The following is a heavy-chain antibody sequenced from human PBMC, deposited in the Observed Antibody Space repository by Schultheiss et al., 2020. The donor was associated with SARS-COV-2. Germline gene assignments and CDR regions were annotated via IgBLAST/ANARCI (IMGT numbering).Heavy chain of an antibody. Sequence: SETLSLTCTVSGVSISSYCWNWIRQPPGKGLEWIGFIHDSGSTNYNPSLKSRVTISVDTSKNQFSLKLTSVIAADTAVYYCARRRSDGNWWLDTWGQGTLVTGSS. D-gene: IGHD2-8*02. V-gene: IGHV4-59*08. CDR1: GVSISSYC. CDR2: IHDSGST. CDR3: ARRRSDGNWWLDT. J-gene: IGHJ5*02.